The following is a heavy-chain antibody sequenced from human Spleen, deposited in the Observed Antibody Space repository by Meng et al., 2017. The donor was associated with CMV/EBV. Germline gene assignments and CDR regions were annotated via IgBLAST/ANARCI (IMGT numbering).Heavy chain of an antibody. CDR1: GFTFSRYW. CDR3: ARENSEYQLLYYYYYGMDV. Sequence: GGSLRLSCAASGFTFSRYWMSWVRQAPGKGLEWVANIKQDGSAKYYVDSVKGRFTISRDNAKNSLYLQMNSLRAEDTAVYYCARENSEYQLLYYYYYGMDVWGQGTTVTVSS. V-gene: IGHV3-7*01. J-gene: IGHJ6*02. D-gene: IGHD2-2*01. CDR2: IKQDGSAK.